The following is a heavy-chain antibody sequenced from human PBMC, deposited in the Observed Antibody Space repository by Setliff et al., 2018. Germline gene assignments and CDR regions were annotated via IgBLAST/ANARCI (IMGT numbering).Heavy chain of an antibody. CDR2: IIATVGGV. CDR1: GGTFSDNA. Sequence: ASVKVSCKTSGGTFSDNAMSWVRQAPGQGPEWMGGIIATVGGVSYAQKFQGRVTITADESTSTAYMELSSLRSEDTAVYYCARDWNADSGSYDYYYGMDVWGQGTTVTVSS. D-gene: IGHD1-26*01. V-gene: IGHV1-69*13. J-gene: IGHJ6*02. CDR3: ARDWNADSGSYDYYYGMDV.